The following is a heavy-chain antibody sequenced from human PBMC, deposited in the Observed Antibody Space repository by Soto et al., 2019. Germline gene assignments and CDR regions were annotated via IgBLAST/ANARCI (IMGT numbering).Heavy chain of an antibody. J-gene: IGHJ5*02. CDR1: GGSISSSNW. Sequence: KPSETLSLTCAVSGGSISSSNWWSWVRQPPGKGLEWIGEIYHSGSANYNPSLKSRVTISVDKSKNQFSLKLSSVTAADTAVYYCARGLRSSSWYCVRWFDPWGQGTLVTVYS. CDR3: ARGLRSSSWYCVRWFDP. CDR2: IYHSGSA. V-gene: IGHV4-4*02. D-gene: IGHD6-13*01.